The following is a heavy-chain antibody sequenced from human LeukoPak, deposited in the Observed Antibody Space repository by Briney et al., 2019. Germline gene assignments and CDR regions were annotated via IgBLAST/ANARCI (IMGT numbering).Heavy chain of an antibody. V-gene: IGHV4-39*01. J-gene: IGHJ5*02. CDR1: GGSISSSSYY. CDR2: IYYSGST. CDR3: ASLETTVTRYNRFDP. D-gene: IGHD4-17*01. Sequence: SETLSLTCTVSGGSISSSSYYWGWIRQPPGKGLEWIGSIYYSGSTYYNPSLKSRVTISVDTSKNQFSLKLSSVTAADTAVYYCASLETTVTRYNRFDPWGQGTLVTVSS.